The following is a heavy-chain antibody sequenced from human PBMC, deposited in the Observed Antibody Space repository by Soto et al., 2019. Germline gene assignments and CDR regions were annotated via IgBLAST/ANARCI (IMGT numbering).Heavy chain of an antibody. Sequence: PSEALSVTSSDYGWSLRGYYWSWIRQPPGKGLEWIGEIYHSGSTNYNPSLKSRVTISVDKSKNQFSLKLSSVTAADTAVYYCARVLRSGYSYGYGYGMDVWGQGSTVTVSS. J-gene: IGHJ6*02. CDR2: IYHSGST. V-gene: IGHV4-34*01. D-gene: IGHD5-18*01. CDR1: GWSLRGYY. CDR3: ARVLRSGYSYGYGYGMDV.